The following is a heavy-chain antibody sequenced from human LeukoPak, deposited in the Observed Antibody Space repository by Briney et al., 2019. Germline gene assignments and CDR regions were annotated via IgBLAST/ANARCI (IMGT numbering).Heavy chain of an antibody. CDR1: GFTVSGNY. CDR3: ARDPVVTICYGMDV. Sequence: GGSLRLSCAASGFTVSGNYMNWVRQAPGKGLEGVSVIYSGGRTNYADSVKGRFTISRDNSKKKLYLQMTSLTADYTAVYYCARDPVVTICYGMDVWGQGTTVTASS. D-gene: IGHD4-23*01. V-gene: IGHV3-66*01. CDR2: IYSGGRT. J-gene: IGHJ6*02.